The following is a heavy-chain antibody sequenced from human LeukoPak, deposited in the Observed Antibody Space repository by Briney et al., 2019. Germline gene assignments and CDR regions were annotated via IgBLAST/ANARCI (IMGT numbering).Heavy chain of an antibody. CDR2: TRGSDAST. CDR1: GFPFSSYA. D-gene: IGHD3-22*01. J-gene: IGHJ4*02. CDR3: ATPAAYFYDGGGYLSH. V-gene: IGHV3-23*01. Sequence: GGSLRLSCAASGFPFSSYAMSWVRQTPGKGLEWVSVTRGSDASTHYLDSVKGRVTISRDTSKNTLYLQMNSLRAEDTAVYYCATPAAYFYDGGGYLSHWGQGTLVTVSS.